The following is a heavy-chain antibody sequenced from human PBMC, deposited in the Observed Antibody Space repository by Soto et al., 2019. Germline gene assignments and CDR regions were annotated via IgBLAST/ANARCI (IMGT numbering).Heavy chain of an antibody. CDR1: GFTFADYT. J-gene: IGHJ6*02. Sequence: GVLSLSCTASGFTFADYTVSWVRQSPGKGLEWVGFIRSKAFGGTTEYAASVKGRFTISRDVSKPIAHLQMNSLKTDDTAVYYCARYGRQLACSYSGMDVWGQGTTVTVSS. CDR2: IRSKAFGGTT. D-gene: IGHD2-2*01. CDR3: ARYGRQLACSYSGMDV. V-gene: IGHV3-49*04.